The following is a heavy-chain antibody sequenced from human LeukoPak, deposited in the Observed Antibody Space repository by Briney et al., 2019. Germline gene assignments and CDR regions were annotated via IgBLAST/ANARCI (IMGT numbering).Heavy chain of an antibody. Sequence: GGSLRLSCAASGFTFSTCAMSWVRQAPGKGLEWVSVFYSRGGTYYAASVKGRFTISRDSSKNTLHLQMNSLRAEDTAIYYCARNSEKDIWGQGTLVTVSS. J-gene: IGHJ4*02. CDR2: FYSRGGT. D-gene: IGHD4-23*01. V-gene: IGHV3-66*01. CDR1: GFTFSTCA. CDR3: ARNSEKDI.